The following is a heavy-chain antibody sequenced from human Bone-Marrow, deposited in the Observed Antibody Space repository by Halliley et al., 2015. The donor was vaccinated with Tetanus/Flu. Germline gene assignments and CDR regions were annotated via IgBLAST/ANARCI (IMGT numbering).Heavy chain of an antibody. Sequence: EWIGSMPYSGSTNSTPSLKSRIPMSIDTSKNQLSLKLSFVPAADPAIYYCARSIAFSFDHWGQGTLVTASS. D-gene: IGHD2-15*01. V-gene: IGHV4-59*01. CDR3: ARSIAFSFDH. J-gene: IGHJ4*02. CDR2: MPYSGST.